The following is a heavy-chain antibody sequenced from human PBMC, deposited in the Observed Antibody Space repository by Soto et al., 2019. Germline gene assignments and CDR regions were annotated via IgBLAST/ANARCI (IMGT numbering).Heavy chain of an antibody. Sequence: SETLSLTCTVSGGSISSYYWSWIRQPPGKGLEWIGYIYYSGSTNYNPSLKSRVTISVDTSKNQFSLKLSSVTAADTAVYYCARGGLSSVVASDFDYWGQGTLVTVS. CDR1: GGSISSYY. D-gene: IGHD5-12*01. J-gene: IGHJ4*02. CDR2: IYYSGST. CDR3: ARGGLSSVVASDFDY. V-gene: IGHV4-59*01.